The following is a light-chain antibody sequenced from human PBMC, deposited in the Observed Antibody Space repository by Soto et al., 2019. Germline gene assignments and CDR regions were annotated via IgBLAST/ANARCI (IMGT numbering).Light chain of an antibody. Sequence: ETVLTQSPGTLSLSPGERATLSCRASQSVRSRYLAWYQQKPGQAPRLLISGASSRATGIPDRFSGSGSGTDFTLTVSRLEPEDFAVYYCQQYGGSPRTFGQGTKVEVK. CDR3: QQYGGSPRT. V-gene: IGKV3-20*01. CDR2: GAS. J-gene: IGKJ1*01. CDR1: QSVRSRY.